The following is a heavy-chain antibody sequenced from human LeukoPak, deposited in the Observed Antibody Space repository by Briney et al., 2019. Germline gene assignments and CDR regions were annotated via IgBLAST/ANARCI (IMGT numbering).Heavy chain of an antibody. J-gene: IGHJ4*02. Sequence: SEALSLTCAVCGGSIRSSNWWSWVRQPPGKGLEWIGEIYHSGSTNYNPSLKSRVTISVDKSKNQFSLKLSSVTAADTAVYYCARVSSGATTVDYWGQGTLVTVSS. V-gene: IGHV4-4*02. CDR1: GGSIRSSNW. CDR2: IYHSGST. D-gene: IGHD1-26*01. CDR3: ARVSSGATTVDY.